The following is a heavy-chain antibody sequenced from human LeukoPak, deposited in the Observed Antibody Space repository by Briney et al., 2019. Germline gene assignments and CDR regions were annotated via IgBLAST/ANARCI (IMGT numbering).Heavy chain of an antibody. Sequence: PGGSLRLSCAASGFTLSSYAMSWVRQAPGKGLEWVSVIYSGGSTYYADSVKGRFTISRDNSKNTLYLQMNSLRAEDTAVYYCARVPDYGGNQEDYWGQGTLVTVSS. CDR3: ARVPDYGGNQEDY. J-gene: IGHJ4*02. V-gene: IGHV3-53*01. D-gene: IGHD4-23*01. CDR1: GFTLSSYA. CDR2: IYSGGST.